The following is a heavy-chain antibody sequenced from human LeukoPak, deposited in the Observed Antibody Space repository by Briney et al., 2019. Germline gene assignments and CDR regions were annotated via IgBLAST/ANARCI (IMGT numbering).Heavy chain of an antibody. CDR3: ARINSEDDS. CDR1: GFTFSSFA. D-gene: IGHD2/OR15-2a*01. J-gene: IGHJ5*01. CDR2: IRGSGGST. Sequence: GGSLRLSCAASGFTFSSFAMSWVRQAPGKGLEWVSTIRGSGGSTYYADSVKGRFTIAKDNSKNTLYLQMNSLRAEDTAVYYCARINSEDDSWGQGTLVTVSS. V-gene: IGHV3-23*01.